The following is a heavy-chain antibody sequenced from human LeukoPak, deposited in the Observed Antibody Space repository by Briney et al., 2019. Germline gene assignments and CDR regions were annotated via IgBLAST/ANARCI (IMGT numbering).Heavy chain of an antibody. V-gene: IGHV3-53*01. CDR3: ANVVGGY. CDR1: GFTVSSNY. CDR2: ISKSGGST. J-gene: IGHJ4*02. D-gene: IGHD3-10*01. Sequence: GGSLRLSCAASGFTVSSNYMSWVRQAPGKGLEWVSIISKSGGSTFYADPVKGRFTISRDNSKDTLYLQMNSLRVEDTAVYYCANVVGGYWGQGTLVTVSS.